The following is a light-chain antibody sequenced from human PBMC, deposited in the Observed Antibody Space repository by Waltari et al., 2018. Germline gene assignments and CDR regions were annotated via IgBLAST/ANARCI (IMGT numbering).Light chain of an antibody. J-gene: IGLJ2*01. CDR1: RRDVGGYNL. CDR3: CSYAGDTSVL. Sequence: QSARTQPASVSGSPGQSNTLPCTGTRRDVGGYNLVSWYQQHPGKAPKLMIYEVTKRPSGVSNRFSGSKSGNTASLTISGLQAEDEADYYCCSYAGDTSVLFGGGTKLTVL. CDR2: EVT. V-gene: IGLV2-23*02.